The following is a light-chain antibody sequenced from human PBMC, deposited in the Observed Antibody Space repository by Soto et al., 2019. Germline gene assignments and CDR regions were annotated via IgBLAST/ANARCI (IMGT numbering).Light chain of an antibody. CDR2: GIS. V-gene: IGKV3-15*01. J-gene: IGKJ5*01. CDR1: QSVDSN. Sequence: EIVMTQSPGTLSLSPGETATLSCRASQSVDSNYLAWYQQKPGQAPRLLVYGISTRATTIPARFSGSGSGTEFTLPISSLQSEDFGIYYCQQHSKWPITFGQGTRLEIK. CDR3: QQHSKWPIT.